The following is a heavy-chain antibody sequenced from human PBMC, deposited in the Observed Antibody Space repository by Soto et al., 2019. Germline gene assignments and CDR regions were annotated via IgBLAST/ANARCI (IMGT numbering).Heavy chain of an antibody. D-gene: IGHD2-15*01. V-gene: IGHV1-69*06. J-gene: IGHJ6*02. CDR1: GGTFSSYA. CDR2: IIPIFGTA. Sequence: SVKVSCKASGGTFSSYAISWVRQAPGQGLEWMGGIIPIFGTANYAQKFQGRVTITADKYKSTAYMELSSLRSEDTAVYYCARGGPKAAGYYYGMDVLGHGTTVTGS. CDR3: ARGGPKAAGYYYGMDV.